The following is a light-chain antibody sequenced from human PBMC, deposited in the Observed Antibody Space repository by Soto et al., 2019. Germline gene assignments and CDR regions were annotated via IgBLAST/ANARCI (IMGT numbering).Light chain of an antibody. CDR1: QSISSH. J-gene: IGKJ1*01. V-gene: IGKV1-39*01. Sequence: DIHMTQSPSALSASVEDRVTITCRASQSISSHLNWYQQKPGKAPNLLIYAASSSQSGVPSRFSGSGSGTDFTLTISSLQPEDFATYYCQQSYSTPQTFGQGTKVDI. CDR2: AAS. CDR3: QQSYSTPQT.